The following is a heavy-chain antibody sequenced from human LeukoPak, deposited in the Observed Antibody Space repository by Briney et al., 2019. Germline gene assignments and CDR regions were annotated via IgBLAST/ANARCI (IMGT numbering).Heavy chain of an antibody. V-gene: IGHV3-23*01. CDR1: GFTFSSYA. D-gene: IGHD5-18*01. CDR3: AKDGGYSYWFTKFDY. CDR2: ISGSGGST. J-gene: IGHJ4*02. Sequence: GGSLRLSCAASGFTFSSYAMSWVRQAPGKGLEWVSAISGSGGSTYYADSVKGRFTISRDNSKNTLYLQMNSLRAEDTAVYYCAKDGGYSYWFTKFDYWGQGTLVTVSS.